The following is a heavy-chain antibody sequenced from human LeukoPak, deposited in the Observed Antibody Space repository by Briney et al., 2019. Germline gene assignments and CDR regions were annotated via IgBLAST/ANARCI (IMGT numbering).Heavy chain of an antibody. Sequence: QPGGSLRLSCAASGFTFSSYAMSWVRLAPGKGLEWVSSIGGSGYFTYYADSVEGRFTISRDKSKNRLYLQMNSLRAEDTAVYYCAKDKEGTILQPSYYFEYWGQGSLVTVSS. CDR3: AKDKEGTILQPSYYFEY. CDR1: GFTFSSYA. J-gene: IGHJ4*02. V-gene: IGHV3-23*01. D-gene: IGHD3-3*01. CDR2: IGGSGYFT.